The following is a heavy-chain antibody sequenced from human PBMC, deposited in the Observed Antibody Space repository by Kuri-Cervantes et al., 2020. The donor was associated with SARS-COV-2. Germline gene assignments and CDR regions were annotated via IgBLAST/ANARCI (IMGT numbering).Heavy chain of an antibody. J-gene: IGHJ3*02. D-gene: IGHD3-22*01. CDR2: IRYDGSNK. Sequence: GESLKISCAASGSTFSSYGMHWVRQAPGKGLEWVAFIRYDGSNKYYADSVKGRFTISRDNSKNTLYLQMNSLRSEDTAIYFCARDRKYYYDNTAYRPRGDAFDIWGQGTMVTVSS. CDR1: GSTFSSYG. V-gene: IGHV3-30*02. CDR3: ARDRKYYYDNTAYRPRGDAFDI.